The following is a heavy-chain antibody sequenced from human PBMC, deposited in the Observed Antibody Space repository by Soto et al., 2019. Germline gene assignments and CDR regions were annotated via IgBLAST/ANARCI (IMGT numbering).Heavy chain of an antibody. D-gene: IGHD6-13*01. CDR2: MNLNSGNT. Sequence: QVQLVQSGAEVKKPGASVKVSCKASGYTFTSYDINWVRQATGQGLEWMGWMNLNSGNTGYAQKLQGRVTMTRNTSISTAYMELSSLRSEDTAVYYCARGPDRGQLTPFDYWGQGTLVTVSS. J-gene: IGHJ4*02. V-gene: IGHV1-8*01. CDR1: GYTFTSYD. CDR3: ARGPDRGQLTPFDY.